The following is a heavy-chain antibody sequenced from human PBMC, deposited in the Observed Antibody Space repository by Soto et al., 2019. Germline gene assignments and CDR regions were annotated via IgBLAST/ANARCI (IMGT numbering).Heavy chain of an antibody. Sequence: ASVKVSCKASGYTFTSYYMHWVRQAPGQGLEWMGIINPSGGSTSYAQKFQGRVTMTRDTSTSTVYMELSSLRSEDTAVYCCAREEGGYCSSTSCYSPRYYYYYGMDVWGQGTTVTVSS. CDR1: GYTFTSYY. CDR3: AREEGGYCSSTSCYSPRYYYYYGMDV. D-gene: IGHD2-2*02. V-gene: IGHV1-46*01. CDR2: INPSGGST. J-gene: IGHJ6*02.